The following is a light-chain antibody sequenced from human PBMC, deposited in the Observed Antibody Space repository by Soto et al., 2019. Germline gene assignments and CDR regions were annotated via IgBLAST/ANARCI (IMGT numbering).Light chain of an antibody. CDR2: ATS. J-gene: IGKJ2*01. CDR1: QGIYKD. CDR3: QQYYSLPYT. V-gene: IGKV1-33*01. Sequence: DIQMTQSPSSLSASVGDRVTITCQASQGIYKDLNWYQQKPGKAPKLLIYATSNVGTGVPSRFSGSTSETDFTFTISTLQPEDIATYYCQQYYSLPYTFGQGTKLEI.